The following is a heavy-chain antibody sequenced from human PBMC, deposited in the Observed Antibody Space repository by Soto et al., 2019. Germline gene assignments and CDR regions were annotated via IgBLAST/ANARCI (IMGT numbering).Heavy chain of an antibody. V-gene: IGHV4-30-4*01. Sequence: PSETLSLTCTVSGGSISSGDYYWSWIRQPPGKGLEWIGYIYYSGSTYYNPSLKSRVTISVDTSKNQFSLKLSSVTAADTAVYYCARLYYDILTGYAAWFGPWGQGALVTVS. J-gene: IGHJ5*02. CDR2: IYYSGST. CDR3: ARLYYDILTGYAAWFGP. D-gene: IGHD3-9*01. CDR1: GGSISSGDYY.